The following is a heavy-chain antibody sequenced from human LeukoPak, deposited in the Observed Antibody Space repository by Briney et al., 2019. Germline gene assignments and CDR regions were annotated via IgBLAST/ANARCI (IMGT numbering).Heavy chain of an antibody. V-gene: IGHV4-59*01. CDR2: IYYSGST. CDR1: GGSISSYY. J-gene: IGHJ6*03. Sequence: SETLSLTCTVSGGSISSYYWSWIRQPPGKGLEWIEYIYYSGSTNYNPSLKSRVTISVDTSKNQFSLKLISVTAADTAVYYCARVYYDFWSGHRTNYYMDVWGKGTTVTVSS. D-gene: IGHD3-3*01. CDR3: ARVYYDFWSGHRTNYYMDV.